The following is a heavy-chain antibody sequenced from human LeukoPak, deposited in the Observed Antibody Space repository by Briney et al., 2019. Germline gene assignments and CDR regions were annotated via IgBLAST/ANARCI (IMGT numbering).Heavy chain of an antibody. V-gene: IGHV1-2*02. D-gene: IGHD3-3*01. J-gene: IGHJ6*02. CDR1: GYTFTGYY. CDR3: AVVRFLEWITYGMDV. CDR2: INPNSGGT. Sequence: ASVKVSCKASGYTFTGYYMHWVRQAPGQGLEGMGWINPNSGGTNYAQKFQGRVTMTRDTSISTAYMELSRLRSDDTAVYYCAVVRFLEWITYGMDVWGQGTTVTVSS.